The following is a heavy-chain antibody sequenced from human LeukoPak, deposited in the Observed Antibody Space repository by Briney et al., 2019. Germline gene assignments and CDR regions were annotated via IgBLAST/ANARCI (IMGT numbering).Heavy chain of an antibody. CDR3: ARDHGTVAGMPRHFDY. V-gene: IGHV3-48*03. Sequence: PGGSLRLSCAASGFTFSSYEMNWVRQAPGKGLEWVSYISSSGSTTYYADSVKGRFTISRDNAKNSLYLQMNSLRAEDTAVYYCARDHGTVAGMPRHFDYWGQGTLVTVSS. D-gene: IGHD6-19*01. J-gene: IGHJ4*02. CDR2: ISSSGSTT. CDR1: GFTFSSYE.